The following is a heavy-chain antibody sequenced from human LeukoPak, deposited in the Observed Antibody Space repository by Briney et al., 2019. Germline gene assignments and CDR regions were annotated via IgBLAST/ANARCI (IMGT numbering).Heavy chain of an antibody. CDR1: GGSFSGYY. Sequence: SETLSLTCAVYGGSFSGYYWGWIRQPPGKGLQWIGEIDHRGNTNYNPSPKSRVTISVDTSKNQFSLKLSSVTAADTAVYYCATSGGPINWFDPWGQGTLVTVSS. D-gene: IGHD2-15*01. CDR2: IDHRGNT. V-gene: IGHV4-34*01. J-gene: IGHJ5*02. CDR3: ATSGGPINWFDP.